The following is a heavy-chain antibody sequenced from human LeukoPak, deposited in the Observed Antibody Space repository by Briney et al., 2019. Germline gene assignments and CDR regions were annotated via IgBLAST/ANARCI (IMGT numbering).Heavy chain of an antibody. CDR2: SDGSDT. D-gene: IGHD2-2*01. Sequence: SGGSLRLSCEGSGFTFSKYWLHWVRQTPGKGLVWVSRSDGSDTSYADSVKGRFTISRDNAKNTLFLQMSSLRAEDTAVYYCARVESGSCSNTRCRSIDFWGQGTLVTVSP. CDR3: ARVESGSCSNTRCRSIDF. J-gene: IGHJ4*02. V-gene: IGHV3-74*01. CDR1: GFTFSKYW.